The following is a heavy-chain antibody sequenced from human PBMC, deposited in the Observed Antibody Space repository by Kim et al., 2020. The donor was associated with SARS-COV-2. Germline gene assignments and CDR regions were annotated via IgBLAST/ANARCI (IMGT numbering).Heavy chain of an antibody. CDR1: GDSMISYY. Sequence: SENLSLTCTVSGDSMISYYWNWIRQSPGRGLEWMAYINYRGDTQYNPSLKSRVTISVDTSKNQFSLTLRSVTPADTAIYFCAKDRGKHPKVELRKNFYKYAMDVWGRGTTVIVSS. CDR2: INYRGDT. CDR3: AKDRGKHPKVELRKNFYKYAMDV. D-gene: IGHD1-7*01. V-gene: IGHV4-59*01. J-gene: IGHJ6*02.